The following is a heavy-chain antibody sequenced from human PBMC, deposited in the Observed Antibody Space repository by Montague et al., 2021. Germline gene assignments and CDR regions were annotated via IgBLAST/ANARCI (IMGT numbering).Heavy chain of an antibody. Sequence: SLRLSCAASGFTFSSYAMHWVRQAPGKGLEWVAVISYDGSNKYYADSVKGRFTISRDNSKNTLYLQMNSLRAEDTAVYYCARSLTRGLLAEYFQHWGQGTLVTAS. CDR2: ISYDGSNK. D-gene: IGHD5-12*01. CDR3: ARSLTRGLLAEYFQH. V-gene: IGHV3-30-3*01. J-gene: IGHJ1*01. CDR1: GFTFSSYA.